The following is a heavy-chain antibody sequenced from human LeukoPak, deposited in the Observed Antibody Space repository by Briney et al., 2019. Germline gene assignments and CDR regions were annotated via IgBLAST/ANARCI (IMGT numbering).Heavy chain of an antibody. J-gene: IGHJ6*02. CDR1: GFTFSSYV. D-gene: IGHD2-2*01. CDR3: AKYCISTSCYLYFGMDV. Sequence: GGSLRLSCAASGFTFSSYVMSWVRQAPGKGLEWVSVITGSGGSTYYADSVKGRFTISRDNSKNKLYLQMNSLRAEDTAVYYCAKYCISTSCYLYFGMDVWGQGTTVTVSS. V-gene: IGHV3-23*01. CDR2: ITGSGGST.